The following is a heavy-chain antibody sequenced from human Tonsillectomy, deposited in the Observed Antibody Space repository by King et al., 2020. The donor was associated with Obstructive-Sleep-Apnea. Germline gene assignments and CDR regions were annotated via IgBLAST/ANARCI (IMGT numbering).Heavy chain of an antibody. CDR1: GFTFSNAW. Sequence: EVQLVESGGGLVKPGGSLRLSCAASGFTFSNAWMSWVRQAPGKGLEWVGRIKSKTDGGTTDYASPVKGRFTISRDDSKNTLYLQMNSLKTEDTAVYYCTTDYVGGGGYYSRFDYWGQGTLVTVSS. CDR2: IKSKTDGGTT. J-gene: IGHJ4*02. CDR3: TTDYVGGGGYYSRFDY. D-gene: IGHD1-26*01. V-gene: IGHV3-15*01.